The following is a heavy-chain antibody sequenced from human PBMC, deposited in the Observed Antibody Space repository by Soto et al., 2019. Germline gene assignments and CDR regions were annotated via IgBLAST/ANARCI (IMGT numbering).Heavy chain of an antibody. CDR3: ARQRTSVVTQAYFDD. Sequence: PSETLSLTCTVACGSINSISYYWSWIRQSPGKGLEWIGSIYYSGSTYYNPSLKSRVAMSVDTSKNQFSLKLRSVSAADTAVYYCARQRTSVVTQAYFDDWGQGSLVTVS. J-gene: IGHJ4*02. CDR1: CGSINSISYY. D-gene: IGHD2-21*02. V-gene: IGHV4-39*01. CDR2: IYYSGST.